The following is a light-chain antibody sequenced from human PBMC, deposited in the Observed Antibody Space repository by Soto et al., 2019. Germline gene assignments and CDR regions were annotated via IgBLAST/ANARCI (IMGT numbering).Light chain of an antibody. CDR3: SSYTSSSTVV. Sequence: QSALTQPASVSGSPGQSITISCTGTSSDVGGYNYVSWYQQHPGKAPKLMIYDVSNRPSGASNRFSGSRSGNTASLTISGLQAEDEADYYCSSYTSSSTVVFGVGTRLADL. J-gene: IGLJ2*01. V-gene: IGLV2-14*01. CDR1: SSDVGGYNY. CDR2: DVS.